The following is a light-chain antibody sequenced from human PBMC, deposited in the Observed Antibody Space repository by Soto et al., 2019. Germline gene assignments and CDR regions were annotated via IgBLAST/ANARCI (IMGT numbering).Light chain of an antibody. J-gene: IGKJ5*01. CDR3: HSRA. CDR2: KAS. Sequence: IHMTQSPATLSASVLYRVIIICRASQSISSWLAWYQQKPGKAPKLLIYKASSLESGVPSRFSGSGSGTEFTLTISSLQPDDFATYYCHSRAFGQGTRLE. V-gene: IGKV1-5*03. CDR1: QSISSW.